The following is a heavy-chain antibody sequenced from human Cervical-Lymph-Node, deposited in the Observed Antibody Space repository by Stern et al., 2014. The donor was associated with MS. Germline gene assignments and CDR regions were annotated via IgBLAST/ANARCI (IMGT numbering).Heavy chain of an antibody. Sequence: QVTLRESGPVLVKPTETLTLTCTVSGFSLSNARMGVSWIRQPPGKALEWLAHLFSNDGKTYSTSLKGRLTISKDTSKSQVVLTMTNMDPVDTATYYCARTMMRVGATYDAFDIWGQGTMVTVSS. J-gene: IGHJ3*02. D-gene: IGHD1-26*01. CDR1: GFSLSNARMG. CDR2: LFSNDGK. CDR3: ARTMMRVGATYDAFDI. V-gene: IGHV2-26*01.